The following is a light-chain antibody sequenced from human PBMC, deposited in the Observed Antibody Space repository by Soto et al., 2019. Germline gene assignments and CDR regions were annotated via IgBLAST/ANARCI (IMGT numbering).Light chain of an antibody. CDR3: QQYDSSSWT. J-gene: IGKJ1*01. V-gene: IGKV3-20*01. CDR1: QSVSSSY. CDR2: GAS. Sequence: EIVLTQSPGTLSLSAGERATLSCRASQSVSSSYLAWYQQRPGQAPMLLISGASRRATGIPDRFSGSGSGTEFPLTLSRLESEDFAVYYCQQYDSSSWTFVQGTKVEIK.